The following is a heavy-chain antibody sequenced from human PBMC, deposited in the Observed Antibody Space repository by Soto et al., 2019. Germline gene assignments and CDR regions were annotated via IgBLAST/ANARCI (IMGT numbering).Heavy chain of an antibody. CDR2: IKQDGSEK. CDR1: GFTFSSYW. J-gene: IGHJ4*02. CDR3: AKEVRVVWQQFDS. Sequence: GGSLRLSCAASGFTFSSYWMSWVRQASGKGLEWVANIKQDGSEKYYVDSVKGRFTISRDNAKNTLYLQMNSLRAEDTAVYYCAKEVRVVWQQFDSWGQGTLVTVS. D-gene: IGHD6-13*01. V-gene: IGHV3-7*03.